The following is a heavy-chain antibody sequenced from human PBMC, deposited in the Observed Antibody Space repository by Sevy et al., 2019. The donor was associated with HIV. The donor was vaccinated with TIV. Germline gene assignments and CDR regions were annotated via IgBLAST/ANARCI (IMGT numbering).Heavy chain of an antibody. CDR3: ARRGSGYEPFDY. CDR2: INPDDSDT. J-gene: IGHJ4*02. D-gene: IGHD5-12*01. Sequence: GESLKISCKGSGYTFSTAWIAWVRQMPGKGLEWMGIINPDDSDTRYSPSFQGQVTISADKSKNTAYLQWRSLRASDTATYYCARRGSGYEPFDYWGQGTLVTVSS. CDR1: GYTFSTAW. V-gene: IGHV5-51*01.